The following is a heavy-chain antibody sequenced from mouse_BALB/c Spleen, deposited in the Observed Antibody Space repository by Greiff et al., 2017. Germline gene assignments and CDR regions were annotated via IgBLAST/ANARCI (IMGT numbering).Heavy chain of an antibody. V-gene: IGHV5-6-4*01. CDR3: TRGYDY. J-gene: IGHJ3*01. CDR2: ISSGGSYT. CDR1: GFTFSSYT. Sequence: EVQLVESGGGLVKPGGSLKLSCAASGFTFSSYTMSWVRQTPEKRLEWVATISSGGSYTYYPDSVKGRFTISRDNAKNTLYLQMSSLKSEDTAMYYCTRGYDYGGQGTLVTVSA.